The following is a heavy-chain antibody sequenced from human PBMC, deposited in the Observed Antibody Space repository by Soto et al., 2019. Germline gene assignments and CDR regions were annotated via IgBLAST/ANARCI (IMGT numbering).Heavy chain of an antibody. CDR2: ISDDGSNK. CDR3: AKDQTHAFDI. V-gene: IGHV3-30*18. Sequence: QVQLVESGGGVVQPGRSLRLCCAASGFTFSSYGMYWVRQAPGKGLEWVAVISDDGSNKYYADSVKGRFTISRDNSKNTLYLQMNSLRAEDTAVYYCAKDQTHAFDIWGQGTMVTVSS. CDR1: GFTFSSYG. J-gene: IGHJ3*02.